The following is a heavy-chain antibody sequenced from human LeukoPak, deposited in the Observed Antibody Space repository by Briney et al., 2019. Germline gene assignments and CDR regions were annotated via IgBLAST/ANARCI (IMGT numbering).Heavy chain of an antibody. J-gene: IGHJ4*02. CDR3: ARGLPRYSSGWYVDY. D-gene: IGHD6-19*01. V-gene: IGHV4-34*01. Sequence: SETLSLXCAVYGGSSSGYYWSWIRRPPGKGLEWIGEINHSGSTNYNPSLKSRVTISVDTSKNQFSLKLSSVTAADTAVYYCARGLPRYSSGWYVDYWGQGTLVTVSS. CDR1: GGSSSGYY. CDR2: INHSGST.